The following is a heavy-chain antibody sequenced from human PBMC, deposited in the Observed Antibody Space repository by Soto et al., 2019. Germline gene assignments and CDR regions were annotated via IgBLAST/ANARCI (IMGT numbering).Heavy chain of an antibody. V-gene: IGHV3-30-3*01. D-gene: IGHD3-3*01. CDR3: ARDGTIFGVVIDAFDI. J-gene: IGHJ3*02. CDR1: GFTFSSYA. Sequence: GSLRLSCAASGFTFSSYAMHWVRQAPGKGLEWVAVISYDGSNKYYADSVKGRFTISRDNSKNTLYLQMNSLRAEDTAVYYCARDGTIFGVVIDAFDIWGQGTMVTVSS. CDR2: ISYDGSNK.